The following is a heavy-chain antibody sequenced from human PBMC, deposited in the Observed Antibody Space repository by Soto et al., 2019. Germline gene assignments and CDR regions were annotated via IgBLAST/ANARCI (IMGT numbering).Heavy chain of an antibody. CDR1: GYTFTSYD. CDR3: AGGPGSWYYYSMDV. Sequence: QVQLVQSGAEVKKPGASVKVSCKASGYTFTSYDINWVRQATGQGLEWMGWMNPNSGNTGYAQKFQGRFTMTRNTSISTAYMELSSMRSEDTAVYYCAGGPGSWYYYSMDVWGKGTTVTVSS. CDR2: MNPNSGNT. D-gene: IGHD6-13*01. V-gene: IGHV1-8*01. J-gene: IGHJ6*03.